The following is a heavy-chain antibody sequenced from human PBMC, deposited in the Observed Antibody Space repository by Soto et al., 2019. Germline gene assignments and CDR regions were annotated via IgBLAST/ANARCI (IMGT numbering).Heavy chain of an antibody. CDR2: FIPIFRTL. D-gene: IGHD3-22*01. Sequence: QVQLIQSEAAVMKPGSSVRVSCTASGGIFCSHGFSWVRQAPGQRLEWVGGFIPIFRTLTYQEKFQARVRIAADESVNTVYLDLSGLTSDDTAVYYCVRDRRIYYSDPHDEFVASDYEVWGQGTMVTVSS. CDR3: VRDRRIYYSDPHDEFVASDYEV. J-gene: IGHJ3*01. V-gene: IGHV1-69*01. CDR1: GGIFCSHG.